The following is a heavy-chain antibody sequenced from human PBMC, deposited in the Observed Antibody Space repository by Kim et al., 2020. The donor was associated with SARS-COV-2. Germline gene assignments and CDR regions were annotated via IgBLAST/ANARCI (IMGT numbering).Heavy chain of an antibody. CDR1: GISFSTYW. D-gene: IGHD3-10*01. CDR2: ISSDGRGS. CDR3: ARDRMSRGSY. V-gene: IGHV3-74*01. Sequence: GGSLRLSCAASGISFSTYWMHWLRQAPGKGLVWVSRISSDGRGSDYADSVKGRFTISRDNAKNTLYLQMNSLRAEDTAVYYCARDRMSRGSYWGQGILVTVSS. J-gene: IGHJ4*02.